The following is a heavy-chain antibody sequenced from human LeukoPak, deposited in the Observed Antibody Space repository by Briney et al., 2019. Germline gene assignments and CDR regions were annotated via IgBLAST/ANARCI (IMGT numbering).Heavy chain of an antibody. D-gene: IGHD3-22*01. V-gene: IGHV1-18*01. CDR1: GYTFTSYA. CDR2: ISAYNGNT. J-gene: IGHJ1*01. CDR3: ARVVDDSSGRYFQH. Sequence: GASVKVSCKASGYTFTSYAMHWVRQAPGQRLEWMGWISAYNGNTNYAQKFQGRVTMTTDTSTSTAYMELRSLRSDDTAVYYCARVVDDSSGRYFQHWGQGTLVTVSS.